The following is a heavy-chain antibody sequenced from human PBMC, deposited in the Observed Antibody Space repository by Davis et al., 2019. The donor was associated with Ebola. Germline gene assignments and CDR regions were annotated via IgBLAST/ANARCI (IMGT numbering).Heavy chain of an antibody. CDR3: AKDTTAAALDY. V-gene: IGHV3-23*01. CDR2: ISGSGGST. D-gene: IGHD6-13*01. CDR1: GFTFSSYA. J-gene: IGHJ4*02. Sequence: GESLKISCAASGFTFSSYAMSWVRQAPGKGLEWVSAISGSGGSTYYADSVKGRFIISRDNSKNTLYLQMNSLRAEDTAVYYCAKDTTAAALDYWGQGTLVTVSS.